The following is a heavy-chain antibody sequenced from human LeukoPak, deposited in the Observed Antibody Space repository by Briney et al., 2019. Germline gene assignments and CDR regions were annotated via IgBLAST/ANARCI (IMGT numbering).Heavy chain of an antibody. CDR2: IYSGGST. CDR1: GFTVSSNY. Sequence: GGSLRLSCAASGFTVSSNYISWARQAPGKGLEWVSVIYSGGSTYYADSVKGRFTISRDNSKNTLYLQMNSLRAEDTAVYYCARDERGFTEDWGQGTLVTVSS. J-gene: IGHJ4*02. D-gene: IGHD1-14*01. CDR3: ARDERGFTED. V-gene: IGHV3-53*01.